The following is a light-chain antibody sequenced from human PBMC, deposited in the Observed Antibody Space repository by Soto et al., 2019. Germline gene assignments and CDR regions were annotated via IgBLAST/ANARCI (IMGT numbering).Light chain of an antibody. V-gene: IGKV1-5*03. CDR1: ESIDSW. Sequence: DIQMTQSPSTLSASVGDRVTITCRASESIDSWLAWHQQKPGRAPKLLISKASSLESGVPSRFSGSGFGTEFTLTISSLQPDDFATYYCQQYDSYSWTFGQGTKVEIK. CDR3: QQYDSYSWT. CDR2: KAS. J-gene: IGKJ1*01.